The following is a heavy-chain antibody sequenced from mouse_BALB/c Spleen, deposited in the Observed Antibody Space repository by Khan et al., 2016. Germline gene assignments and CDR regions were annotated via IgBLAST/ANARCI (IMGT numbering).Heavy chain of an antibody. D-gene: IGHD2-12*01. CDR2: ISFSGGT. CDR1: GYSITSDYA. J-gene: IGHJ2*01. Sequence: EVQLQESGPGLVRPSQSLSLTCTVTGYSITSDYAWNWIRQFPGNRLEWMGYISFSGGTWYHPSLKSRISITRDISKNQFFLQLNSVTTEDTATYYCGSRSYDVGRYYFDYWGRGTTLTVSS. V-gene: IGHV3-2*02. CDR3: GSRSYDVGRYYFDY.